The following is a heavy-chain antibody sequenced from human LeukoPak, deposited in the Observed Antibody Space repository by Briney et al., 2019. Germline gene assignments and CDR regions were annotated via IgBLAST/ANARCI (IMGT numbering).Heavy chain of an antibody. CDR2: ISGSGGST. Sequence: GGSLRLSCAASGFTFSSYAMSWVRQAPGKGLEWVSAISGSGGSTYYADSVKGRFTTSRDNSKNTLYLQMNSLRAEDTAVYYCAKGAGLEGYCSSTSCHDFDYWGQGTLVTVSS. CDR3: AKGAGLEGYCSSTSCHDFDY. CDR1: GFTFSSYA. V-gene: IGHV3-23*01. J-gene: IGHJ4*02. D-gene: IGHD2-2*01.